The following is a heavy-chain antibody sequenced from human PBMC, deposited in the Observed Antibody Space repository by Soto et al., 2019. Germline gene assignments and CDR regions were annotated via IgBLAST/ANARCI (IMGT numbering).Heavy chain of an antibody. V-gene: IGHV4-59*08. Sequence: YWAWMRQPPGKGLEWVGYIYYAGSTSYNPSLKSRVTLSLETSKSQFSLRLTSVTASDTAVYYCARSVLVPAAHYYYGMDVWGRGT. CDR3: ARSVLVPAAHYYYGMDV. CDR2: IYYAGST. D-gene: IGHD2-2*01. CDR1: Y. J-gene: IGHJ6*02.